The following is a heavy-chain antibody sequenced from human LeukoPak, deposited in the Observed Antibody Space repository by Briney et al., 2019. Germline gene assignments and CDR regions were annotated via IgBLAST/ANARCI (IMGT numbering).Heavy chain of an antibody. Sequence: SETLSLTRTVSGGSISSGDYYWSWIRQPPGKGLEWIGYIYYSGSTYYNPSLKSRVTISVDTSKNQFSLKLSSVTAADTAVYYCARGSTYYYDSSGYYVDYWGQGTLVTVSS. CDR3: ARGSTYYYDSSGYYVDY. CDR1: GGSISSGDYY. CDR2: IYYSGST. D-gene: IGHD3-22*01. J-gene: IGHJ4*02. V-gene: IGHV4-30-4*08.